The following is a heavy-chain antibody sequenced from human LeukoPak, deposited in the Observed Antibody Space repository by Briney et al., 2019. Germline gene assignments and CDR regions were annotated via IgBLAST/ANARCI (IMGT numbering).Heavy chain of an antibody. D-gene: IGHD6-13*01. V-gene: IGHV1-69*06. J-gene: IGHJ6*03. Sequence: GASVKVSCKASGYTFTTNGISWVRQAPGQGLEWMGGIIPILGTQNYAQKFQGRVTITADKSTSTAYMELSSLRSEDTAVYYCAGTPIAAAGTFVNYYYYYYMDVWGKGTTVTVSS. CDR2: IIPILGTQ. CDR1: GYTFTTNG. CDR3: AGTPIAAAGTFVNYYYYYYMDV.